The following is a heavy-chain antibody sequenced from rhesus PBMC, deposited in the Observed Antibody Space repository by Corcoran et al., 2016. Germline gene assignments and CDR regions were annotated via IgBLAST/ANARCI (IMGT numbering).Heavy chain of an antibody. CDR2: IACSGRST. CDR1: GGSISSNY. J-gene: IGHJ5-1*01. D-gene: IGHD2-15*01. V-gene: IGHV4-173*01. CDR3: ARDPAYCSGTYCPNRFDV. Sequence: QLQLQESGPGLVKPSETLSLTCAVSGGSISSNYWSWIRQPPGKGLEWIGRIACSGRSTDTPPSLQSRVTVSTDASKNQFSLKLGSVPSADAAVYYCARDPAYCSGTYCPNRFDVWGPGVLVTVSS.